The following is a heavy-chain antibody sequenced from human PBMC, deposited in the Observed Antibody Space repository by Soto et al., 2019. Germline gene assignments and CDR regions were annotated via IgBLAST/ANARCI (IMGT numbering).Heavy chain of an antibody. CDR1: GYTFTSYG. D-gene: IGHD6-13*01. J-gene: IGHJ5*02. V-gene: IGHV1-3*01. CDR3: VRRHVSATGIDWFDP. CDR2: INAANGDT. Sequence: ASVKVSCKASGYTFTSYGIHWVRQAPGQRLEWMGWINAANGDTKYSPKFQGRVTITRDTSASTAYMELSSLRSEDAAVYYCVRRHVSATGIDWFDPWGQGTLVTVSS.